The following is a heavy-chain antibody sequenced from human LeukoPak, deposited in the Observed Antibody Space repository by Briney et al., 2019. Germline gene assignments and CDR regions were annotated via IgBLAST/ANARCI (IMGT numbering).Heavy chain of an antibody. Sequence: QPGRSLRLSCAASGFTFSSYGMHWVRQAPGKGLEWVAVISYDGSNKYYADSVKGRFTISRDNSKNTPYLQMNSLRAEDTAVYYCAKDGMDVWGQGTTVTVSS. J-gene: IGHJ6*02. CDR2: ISYDGSNK. CDR3: AKDGMDV. V-gene: IGHV3-30*18. CDR1: GFTFSSYG.